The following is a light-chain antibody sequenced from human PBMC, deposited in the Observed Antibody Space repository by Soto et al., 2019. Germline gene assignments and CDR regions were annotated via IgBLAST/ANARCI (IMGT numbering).Light chain of an antibody. CDR3: QQYGSSPCT. J-gene: IGKJ3*01. Sequence: ENVLTKSPGTLSFSPGERATLSCRAIQSVSSSYLAWYQQKPGQAPRLLIYGASSMPTGIPGRFNGSGSGTDFPLTSSRLQPEDCGVYSCQQYGSSPCTFGPRTKGDIK. CDR2: GAS. CDR1: QSVSSSY. V-gene: IGKV3-20*01.